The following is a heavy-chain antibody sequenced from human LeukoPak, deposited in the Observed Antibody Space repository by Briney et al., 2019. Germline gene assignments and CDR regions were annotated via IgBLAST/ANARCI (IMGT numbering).Heavy chain of an antibody. CDR2: ILPAFGTV. V-gene: IGHV1-69*05. Sequence: GASVKVSCKASGVTFSSYAISWVRQAPGQGLEWIGGILPAFGTVNSAQKFQGRVTITKEDSTTTAYMELSSPRSEDTAVYYCATNPMTGYHLGDYYYFYMAVWGKGTTVTVS. D-gene: IGHD1-20*01. J-gene: IGHJ6*03. CDR1: GVTFSSYA. CDR3: ATNPMTGYHLGDYYYFYMAV.